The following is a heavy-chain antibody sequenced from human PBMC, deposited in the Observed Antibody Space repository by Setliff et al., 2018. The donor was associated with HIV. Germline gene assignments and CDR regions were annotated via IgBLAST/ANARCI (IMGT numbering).Heavy chain of an antibody. V-gene: IGHV3-30*02. J-gene: IGHJ3*01. CDR2: AAFDGRNQ. D-gene: IGHD3-22*01. CDR3: AKSLSSGFALDALDF. Sequence: GGSLRLSCVASGFMFSDFGMHWVRQAPGKGLEWLAFAAFDGRNQIHAESVEGRVTISRDNAKNTLYLQLHSLRAEDAAVYYCAKSLSSGFALDALDFRGQGTMVTV. CDR1: GFMFSDFG.